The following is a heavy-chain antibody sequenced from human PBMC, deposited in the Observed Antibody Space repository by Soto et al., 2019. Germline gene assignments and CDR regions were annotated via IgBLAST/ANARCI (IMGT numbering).Heavy chain of an antibody. V-gene: IGHV3-23*01. CDR1: GFTVSNFA. Sequence: EMQLLESGGALVQRGGSLSLTCAASGFTVSNFAIHWVRQAPGKGLEWVSGISGSGRSTYYADSAKGRFTISRDNSRNTVFLQMTILRAEDTAIYYCAKVPPGGLDTTPFDYWGQGALVTVSS. D-gene: IGHD5-18*01. CDR3: AKVPPGGLDTTPFDY. CDR2: ISGSGRST. J-gene: IGHJ4*02.